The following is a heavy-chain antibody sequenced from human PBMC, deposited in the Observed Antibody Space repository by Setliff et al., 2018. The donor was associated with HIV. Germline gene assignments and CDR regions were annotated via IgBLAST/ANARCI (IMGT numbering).Heavy chain of an antibody. CDR2: IYYSGST. V-gene: IGHV4-39*01. D-gene: IGHD6-19*01. Sequence: SETLSLTCTVSGGSISSGSYYWIWVRQPPGEGLEWIGNIYYSGSTYYNPFLKSRTTISVDTSQNQFSLKLTSVTAADTAVYYCASQGRSGWLWGGFVSWGQGTLVTVPQ. CDR3: ASQGRSGWLWGGFVS. J-gene: IGHJ4*02. CDR1: GGSISSGSYY.